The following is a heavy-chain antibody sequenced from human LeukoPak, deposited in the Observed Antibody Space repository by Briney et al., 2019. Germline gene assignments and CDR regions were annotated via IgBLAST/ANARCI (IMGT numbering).Heavy chain of an antibody. CDR2: IYTSGST. D-gene: IGHD2-2*02. Sequence: PSQTLSLTCTVSGGSISSGSYYWSWIRQPAGKGLEWIGRIYTSGSTNYNPSLKSRVTISVDTSKNQFSLKLSSVTAADTAVYYCARVCSSTSCYKARDYWGQGTLVTVSS. V-gene: IGHV4-61*02. CDR3: ARVCSSTSCYKARDY. CDR1: GGSISSGSYY. J-gene: IGHJ4*02.